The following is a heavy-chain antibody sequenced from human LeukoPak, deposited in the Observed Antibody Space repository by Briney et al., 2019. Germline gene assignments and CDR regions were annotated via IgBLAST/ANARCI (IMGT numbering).Heavy chain of an antibody. V-gene: IGHV3-23*01. J-gene: IGHJ1*01. CDR1: GFTFSSYA. CDR3: AKGLSSSWSPGYFQH. CDR2: ISGSGGST. Sequence: PGGSLRLSCAASGFTFSSYAMSWVRQAPGKGLEWEWVSAISGSGGSTYYADSVKGRFTISRDNSKNTLYLQMNSLRAEDMAVYYCAKGLSSSWSPGYFQHWGQGTLVTVSS. D-gene: IGHD6-13*01.